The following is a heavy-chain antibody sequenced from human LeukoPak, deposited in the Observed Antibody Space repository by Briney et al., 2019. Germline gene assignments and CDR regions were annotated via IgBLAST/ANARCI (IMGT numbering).Heavy chain of an antibody. Sequence: PSQTLSLTCAVSGGSISSGGYSWSWIRQPPGKGLEWIGYIFDSGSTYYSPSLKSRVTISVERSRNQFSLQLSSVTAADTAVYYCARDSAVAGTGVFDPWGQGTLVTVSS. CDR2: IFDSGST. D-gene: IGHD6-19*01. CDR1: GGSISSGGYS. CDR3: ARDSAVAGTGVFDP. J-gene: IGHJ5*02. V-gene: IGHV4-30-2*01.